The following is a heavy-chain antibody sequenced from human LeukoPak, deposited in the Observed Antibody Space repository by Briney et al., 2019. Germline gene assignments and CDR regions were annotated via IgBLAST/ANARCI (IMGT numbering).Heavy chain of an antibody. V-gene: IGHV3-23*01. Sequence: GGSLRLSCTASGFTFLSYGMSWVRQAPGKGLEWVSSISGNGGSAYYADSVKGRFTISRDNSKNTLYLQMNSLRAEDTAVYYCARMYYYGSGSYGFDPWGQGTLVTVSS. CDR1: GFTFLSYG. CDR2: ISGNGGSA. J-gene: IGHJ5*02. CDR3: ARMYYYGSGSYGFDP. D-gene: IGHD3-10*01.